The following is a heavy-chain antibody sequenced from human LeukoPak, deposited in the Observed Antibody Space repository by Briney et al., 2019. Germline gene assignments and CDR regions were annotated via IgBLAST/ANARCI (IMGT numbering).Heavy chain of an antibody. D-gene: IGHD3-22*01. CDR1: GFTFSSYS. CDR2: ISSSSSYI. V-gene: IGHV3-21*01. Sequence: KTGGSLRLSCAASGFTFSSYSMNWVRQAPGKGLEWVSSISSSSSYIYYADSVKGRFTISRDNAKNSLYLQMNSLRAEDTAVYYCARDTYYYDSSGLYFDYWGQGTLVTVSS. CDR3: ARDTYYYDSSGLYFDY. J-gene: IGHJ4*02.